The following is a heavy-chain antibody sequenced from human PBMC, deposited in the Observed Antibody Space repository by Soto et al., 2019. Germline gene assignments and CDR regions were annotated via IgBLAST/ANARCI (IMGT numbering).Heavy chain of an antibody. CDR2: ISYDGSNK. CDR3: ARDLASSSRWYDYYGMDV. J-gene: IGHJ6*02. V-gene: IGHV3-30-3*01. CDR1: GFTFSSYA. D-gene: IGHD6-13*01. Sequence: QVQLVESGGGVVQPGRSLRLSCAASGFTFSSYAMHWVRQAPGKGLEWVAVISYDGSNKYYADSVKGRFTISRDNSKNTXXLHMNSLRAEDTAVYYCARDLASSSRWYDYYGMDVWGQGTTVTVSS.